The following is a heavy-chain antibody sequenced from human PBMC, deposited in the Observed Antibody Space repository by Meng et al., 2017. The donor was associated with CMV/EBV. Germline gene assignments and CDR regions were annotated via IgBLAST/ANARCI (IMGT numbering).Heavy chain of an antibody. CDR1: GGTFSSYA. CDR2: IIPIFGTA. D-gene: IGHD5-12*01. V-gene: IGHV1-69*05. Sequence: SVKVSCKASGGTFSSYAISWVRQAPGQGLEWMGGIIPIFGTANYAQKFQGRVTITTDESTSTAYMELSSLRSEDTAVYYCARSLIVATTAFDYWGQGTLVTVSP. CDR3: ARSLIVATTAFDY. J-gene: IGHJ4*02.